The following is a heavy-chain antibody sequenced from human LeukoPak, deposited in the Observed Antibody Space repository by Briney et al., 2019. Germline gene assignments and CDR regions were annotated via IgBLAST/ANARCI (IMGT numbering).Heavy chain of an antibody. Sequence: PSETLSLTCTVSGGSISSYYWSWIRQPPGKGLEWIGYMYYSGSTNYNPSLKSRVTISVDTSKNQFSLKLSSVTAADTAVYYCAREYTPYCSSTSCYDHMPYYYYYMDVWGKGTTVTVSS. CDR2: MYYSGST. D-gene: IGHD2-2*01. CDR3: AREYTPYCSSTSCYDHMPYYYYYMDV. CDR1: GGSISSYY. V-gene: IGHV4-59*01. J-gene: IGHJ6*03.